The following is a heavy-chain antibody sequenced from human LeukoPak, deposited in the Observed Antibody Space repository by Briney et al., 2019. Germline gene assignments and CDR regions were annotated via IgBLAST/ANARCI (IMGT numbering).Heavy chain of an antibody. CDR3: ARDNRRTDDAFDI. J-gene: IGHJ3*02. Sequence: SVKVSCKASGGNFSRYAIRWVRQAPGQGLGWVGRIIPILGIANYAQKFQGRVTITADKSTSTAYMELSSLRSEDTAVYYCARDNRRTDDAFDIWGQGTMVTVSS. CDR2: IIPILGIA. D-gene: IGHD1-14*01. V-gene: IGHV1-69*04. CDR1: GGNFSRYA.